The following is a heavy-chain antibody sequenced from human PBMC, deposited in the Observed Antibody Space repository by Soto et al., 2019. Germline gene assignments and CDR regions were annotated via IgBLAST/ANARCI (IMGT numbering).Heavy chain of an antibody. D-gene: IGHD6-19*01. Sequence: GGSLRLSCAASGFTFSSYGMHWVRQAPGKGLEWVAVISYDGSNKYYADSVKGRFTISRDNSKNTLYLQMNSLRAEDTAVYYCGKVVHSSGWYRAIDYVGQGTLVTVSS. CDR2: ISYDGSNK. J-gene: IGHJ4*02. CDR1: GFTFSSYG. V-gene: IGHV3-30*18. CDR3: GKVVHSSGWYRAIDY.